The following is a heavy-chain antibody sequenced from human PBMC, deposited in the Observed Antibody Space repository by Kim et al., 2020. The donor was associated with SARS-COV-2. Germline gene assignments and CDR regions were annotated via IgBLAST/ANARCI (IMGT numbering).Heavy chain of an antibody. J-gene: IGHJ5*02. V-gene: IGHV3-53*01. CDR2: IYSGGST. CDR1: GFTVSSNY. D-gene: IGHD2-15*01. Sequence: GGSLRLSCAASGFTVSSNYMSWVRQAPGKGLEWVSVIYSGGSTYYADSVKGRFTISRDNSKNTLYLQMNSLRAEDTAVYYCARVIVVVVARGTGWFDPWGQGTLVTVSS. CDR3: ARVIVVVVARGTGWFDP.